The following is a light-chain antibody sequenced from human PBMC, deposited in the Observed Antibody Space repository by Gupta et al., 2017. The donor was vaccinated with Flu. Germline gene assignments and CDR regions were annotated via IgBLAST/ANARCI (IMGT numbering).Light chain of an antibody. J-gene: IGKJ2*01. CDR1: QSVSSY. Sequence: EIALTQSPATLSLSPGERATLSCRASQSVSSYLAWYQQKPGQAPRLLIYDASNRATGIPARFSGSGSGTDFTLTISSLEPEDFAVYYCQQRSNWPPLYIFGQGTKLEIK. V-gene: IGKV3-11*01. CDR2: DAS. CDR3: QQRSNWPPLYI.